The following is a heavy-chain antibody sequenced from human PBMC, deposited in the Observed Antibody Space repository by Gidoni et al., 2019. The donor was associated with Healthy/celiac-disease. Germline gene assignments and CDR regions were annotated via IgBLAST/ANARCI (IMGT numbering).Heavy chain of an antibody. D-gene: IGHD6-13*01. CDR3: ARAGYSSSWYVVEWGDFDY. CDR2: IYSGGST. V-gene: IGHV3-53*01. J-gene: IGHJ4*02. CDR1: GLIVSRSY. Sequence: ELQLVEPGGCLIQPGGSLRLSCAASGLIVSRSYLTWVRQAPGQGLEWVSVIYSGGSTYYADAVKGRFTISRDNSKNTLYLQMNSLRAEDTAVYYCARAGYSSSWYVVEWGDFDYWGQGTLVTVSS.